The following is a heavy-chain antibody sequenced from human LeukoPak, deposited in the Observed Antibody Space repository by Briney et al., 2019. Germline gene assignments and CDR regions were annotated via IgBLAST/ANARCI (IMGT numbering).Heavy chain of an antibody. CDR3: ARVGRSGWTVDY. V-gene: IGHV3-48*04. Sequence: PGGSLRLSCAASGFAFSTYSIDWVRQAPGKGLEGVSYISSSSSNIYHADSVKGRFTISRDNAKNSLHLQMNSLRAEDTAVYYCARVGRSGWTVDYWGQGTLVTVSS. CDR2: ISSSSSNI. D-gene: IGHD6-19*01. J-gene: IGHJ4*02. CDR1: GFAFSTYS.